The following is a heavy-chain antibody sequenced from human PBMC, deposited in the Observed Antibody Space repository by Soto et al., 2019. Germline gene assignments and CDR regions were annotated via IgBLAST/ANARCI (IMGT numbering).Heavy chain of an antibody. D-gene: IGHD3-10*02. CDR2: ITGDGNTV. V-gene: IGHV3-74*01. CDR3: VALLHYSGAFDI. J-gene: IGHJ3*02. Sequence: EVELVESGGGLVQPGGSLRLSCAASGFTFSNYWMHWVRQAPGKGLLWVARITGDGNTVSYADSVRGRFAISRDNAKDKLDLHRTSLIAEGTAVYYCVALLHYSGAFDIGGQWATVAVSP. CDR1: GFTFSNYW.